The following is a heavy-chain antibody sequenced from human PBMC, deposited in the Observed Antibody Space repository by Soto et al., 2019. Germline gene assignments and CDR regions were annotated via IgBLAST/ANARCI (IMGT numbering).Heavy chain of an antibody. CDR3: ASGSGEQLVRRGFYYYYMDV. Sequence: EVQLVESGGGLVKPGGSLRLSCAASGVTFSSFSFNWVRQAPGKGLEWVSFILSSSGSIYYADSVKGRFTISRDNAKNSLYLQMNSLKDEDSAVYYCASGSGEQLVRRGFYYYYMDVWGKGTTVTVSS. J-gene: IGHJ6*03. CDR1: GVTFSSFS. CDR2: ILSSSGSI. V-gene: IGHV3-21*01. D-gene: IGHD6-6*01.